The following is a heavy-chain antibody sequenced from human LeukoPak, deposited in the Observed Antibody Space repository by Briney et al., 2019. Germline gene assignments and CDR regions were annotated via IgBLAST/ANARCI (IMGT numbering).Heavy chain of an antibody. CDR3: AKGSTLSYSSTWCDY. V-gene: IGHV3-9*01. D-gene: IGHD6-13*01. J-gene: IGHJ4*02. CDR2: ISWSSGTT. CDR1: GFTFEDYG. Sequence: GGSLRLSCSASGFTFEDYGMHWIRQAPGKGLERVSSISWSSGTTAYADSVKGRFTISRDNTKNSLYLQTKSLRAEDTALYYCAKGSTLSYSSTWCDYWGQGTLVTVSS.